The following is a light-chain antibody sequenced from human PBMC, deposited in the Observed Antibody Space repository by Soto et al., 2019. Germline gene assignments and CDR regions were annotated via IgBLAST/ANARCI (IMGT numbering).Light chain of an antibody. J-gene: IGLJ1*01. CDR1: SSDVGAFNY. CDR2: DVS. CDR3: NSYTSNNNYV. Sequence: QSALSHPASVSWSPGHSITISCSGTSSDVGAFNYVSWYQQHPGKAPKLMIYDVSNRPSGVSNRFSGSKSGNTASLTISGLRAEEQADYYCNSYTSNNNYVFGTGTKVTVL. V-gene: IGLV2-14*03.